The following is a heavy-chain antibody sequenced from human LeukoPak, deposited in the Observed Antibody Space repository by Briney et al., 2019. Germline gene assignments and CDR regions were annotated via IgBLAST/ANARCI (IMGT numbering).Heavy chain of an antibody. V-gene: IGHV3-23*01. D-gene: IGHD4-11*01. CDR2: ISGSDGST. CDR1: GFTFSIYA. J-gene: IGHJ5*01. CDR3: AKEGAYPIVTYDS. Sequence: GGSLRLSCAASGFTFSIYAMSWVRQAPGKGLEWVSAISGSDGSTYYADSVKGRFSISRDNAKNSLYLQMDSLRAEDTAVYYCAKEGAYPIVTYDSWGQGALVTVSS.